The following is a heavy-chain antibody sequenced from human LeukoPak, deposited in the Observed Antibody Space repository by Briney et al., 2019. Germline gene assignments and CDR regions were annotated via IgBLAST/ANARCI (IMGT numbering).Heavy chain of an antibody. CDR1: GGTFSSYA. V-gene: IGHV1-69*13. Sequence: SVKVSCKASGGTFSSYAISWVRQAPGQGLEWMGGIIPIFGAANYAQKFQGRVTITADESTSTAYMELSSLRPEDTAVYYCARAWSGYYSSRNWFDPWGQGTLVTVSS. J-gene: IGHJ5*02. D-gene: IGHD3-3*01. CDR3: ARAWSGYYSSRNWFDP. CDR2: IIPIFGAA.